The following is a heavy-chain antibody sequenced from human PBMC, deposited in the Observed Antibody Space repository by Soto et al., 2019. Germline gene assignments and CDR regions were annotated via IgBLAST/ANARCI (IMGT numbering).Heavy chain of an antibody. CDR2: IGTSSSYI. CDR3: ARDSVRDYLYYYYGMDV. Sequence: GGSLRLSCAASGFTFSSYTMNWVRQAPGRGLEWVSSIGTSSSYIYYADSVKGRFTISRDNAKNSLFLQMNSLRADDTAVYYCARDSVRDYLYYYYGMDVWGRGTTATVSS. V-gene: IGHV3-21*01. D-gene: IGHD4-17*01. CDR1: GFTFSSYT. J-gene: IGHJ6*02.